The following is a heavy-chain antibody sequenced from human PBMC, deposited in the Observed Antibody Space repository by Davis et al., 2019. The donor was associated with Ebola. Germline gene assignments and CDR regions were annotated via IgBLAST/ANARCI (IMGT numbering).Heavy chain of an antibody. J-gene: IGHJ3*02. V-gene: IGHV3-7*01. CDR1: GFTFSSYL. CDR2: IKQDGSEK. Sequence: PGGSLRLSCAASGFTFSSYLMSWVRQAPGKGLEWVANIKQDGSEKYYVDSVKGRFTISRDNAKNSLYLQMNSLRAEDTAVYYCARDRMAVGGDFWSGYYGAFDIWGQGTMVTVSS. D-gene: IGHD3-3*01. CDR3: ARDRMAVGGDFWSGYYGAFDI.